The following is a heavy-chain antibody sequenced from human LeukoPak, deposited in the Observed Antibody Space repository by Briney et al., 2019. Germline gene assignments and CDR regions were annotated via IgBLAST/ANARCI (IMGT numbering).Heavy chain of an antibody. Sequence: SETLSLTCAAYGGSFSGYYWSWIRQPPGKGLEWIGEINHSGSTNYNPSLKSRVTISVDTSKNQFSLKLSSVTAADTAVYYCARVIYGVSSSYYFDYWGQGTLVTVSS. CDR2: INHSGST. CDR3: ARVIYGVSSSYYFDY. V-gene: IGHV4-34*01. D-gene: IGHD4-17*01. CDR1: GGSFSGYY. J-gene: IGHJ4*02.